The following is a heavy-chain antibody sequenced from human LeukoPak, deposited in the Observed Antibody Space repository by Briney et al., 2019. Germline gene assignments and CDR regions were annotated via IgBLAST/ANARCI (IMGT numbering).Heavy chain of an antibody. Sequence: GGSLRLSCAASGFTFDDYAMHWVRQAPGKGLEWVSGISWNSCSIGYADSVKGRFTISRDNAKNSLYLQMNSLRAEDTALYYCAKVTGSSWYGGVDYWGQGTLVTVSS. CDR2: ISWNSCSI. CDR3: AKVTGSSWYGGVDY. J-gene: IGHJ4*02. V-gene: IGHV3-9*01. D-gene: IGHD6-13*01. CDR1: GFTFDDYA.